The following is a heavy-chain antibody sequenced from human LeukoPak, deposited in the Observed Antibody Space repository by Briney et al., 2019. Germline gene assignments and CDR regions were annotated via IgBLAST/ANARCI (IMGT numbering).Heavy chain of an antibody. CDR1: GYTFTSYD. CDR2: MNPNSGNA. J-gene: IGHJ5*02. Sequence: ASVKVSCKASGYTFTSYDINWVRQATGQGLEWMGWMNPNSGNAGYAQKFQGRVTMTRNTSISTAYMELSSLRSEDTAVYYCARGVGSSWYISNWFDPWGQGTLVTVSS. CDR3: ARGVGSSWYISNWFDP. V-gene: IGHV1-8*01. D-gene: IGHD6-13*01.